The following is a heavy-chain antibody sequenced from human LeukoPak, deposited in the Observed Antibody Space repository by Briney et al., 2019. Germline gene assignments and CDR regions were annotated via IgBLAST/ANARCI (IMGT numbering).Heavy chain of an antibody. J-gene: IGHJ4*02. CDR3: ARASVAGGVFDY. Sequence: SETLSLTCAVYGGSFSGYYWSWIRQPPGKGLEWIGEINHSGSTNYNPSLKSRVTISVDTSKNQFSLQLNSVTPEDTAVYYCARASVAGGVFDYWGQGTLVTVSS. CDR2: INHSGST. V-gene: IGHV4-34*01. D-gene: IGHD6-19*01. CDR1: GGSFSGYY.